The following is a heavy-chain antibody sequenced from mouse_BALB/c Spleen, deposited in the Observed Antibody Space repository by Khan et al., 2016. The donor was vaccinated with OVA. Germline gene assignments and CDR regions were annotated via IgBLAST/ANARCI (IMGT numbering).Heavy chain of an antibody. J-gene: IGHJ4*01. CDR2: IWAGGST. Sequence: QVQLKQSGPGLVAPSQSLSITCTVSGFSLTSYGVNWVRQPPGKGLEWLGVIWAGGSTNYNSALMSRLSIRKDISKSQVFLKWNSLLTDDTAMYYCARFYDPYYAMDYWGQGTSVTVSS. D-gene: IGHD2-3*01. CDR1: GFSLTSYG. V-gene: IGHV2-9*02. CDR3: ARFYDPYYAMDY.